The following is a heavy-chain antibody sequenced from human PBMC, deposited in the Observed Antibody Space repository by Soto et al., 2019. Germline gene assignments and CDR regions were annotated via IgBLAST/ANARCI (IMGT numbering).Heavy chain of an antibody. V-gene: IGHV5-51*01. CDR1: GYSFTSYW. CDR3: WGLPYGGASVPFDG. CDR2: IYPGDSDT. Sequence: GESLKISCKGSGYSFTSYWIGWVRQMPGKGLEWMGIIYPGDSDTSYSPSFQGHVTFSVDKSISTAYLQWTSLKASDTAMYYCWGLPYGGASVPFDGWGQGTMVTVSS. D-gene: IGHD3-16*01. J-gene: IGHJ3*01.